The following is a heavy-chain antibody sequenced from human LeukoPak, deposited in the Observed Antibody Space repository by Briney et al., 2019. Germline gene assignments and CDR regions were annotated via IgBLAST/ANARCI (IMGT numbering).Heavy chain of an antibody. Sequence: SQTLSLTCTVSGDPINSGGYYWSWIRQHPGKGLEWIGYIYYTGFTYYNPSLKSRLTISIDTSKNQFSLKLSSVTAADTAVYYCARDRRGSAWTNWFDPWGLGTLVTVSS. CDR3: ARDRRGSAWTNWFDP. CDR1: GDPINSGGYY. J-gene: IGHJ5*02. CDR2: IYYTGFT. D-gene: IGHD6-25*01. V-gene: IGHV4-31*03.